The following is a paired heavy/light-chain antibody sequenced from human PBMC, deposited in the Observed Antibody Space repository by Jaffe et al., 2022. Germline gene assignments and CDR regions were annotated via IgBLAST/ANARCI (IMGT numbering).Light chain of an antibody. CDR2: DVS. V-gene: IGLV2-11*01. CDR3: CSYAGSYTFLYV. CDR1: SSDVGGYNY. J-gene: IGLJ1*01. Sequence: QSALTQPRSVSGSPGQSVTISCTGTSSDVGGYNYVSWYQQHPGKAPKLMIYDVSKRPSGVPDRFSGSKSGNTASLTISGLQAEDEADYYCCSYAGSYTFLYVFGTGTKVTVL.
Heavy chain of an antibody. CDR3: ARGDRFRGGEPFTMIVVVRRGAFDI. D-gene: IGHD3-22*01. CDR2: INHSGST. V-gene: IGHV4-34*01. J-gene: IGHJ3*02. Sequence: QVQLQQWGAGLLKPSETLSLTCAVYGGSFSGYYWSWIRQPPGKGLEWIGEINHSGSTNYNPSLKSRVTISVDTSKNQFSLKLSSVTAADTAVYYCARGDRFRGGEPFTMIVVVRRGAFDIWGQGTMVTVSS. CDR1: GGSFSGYY.